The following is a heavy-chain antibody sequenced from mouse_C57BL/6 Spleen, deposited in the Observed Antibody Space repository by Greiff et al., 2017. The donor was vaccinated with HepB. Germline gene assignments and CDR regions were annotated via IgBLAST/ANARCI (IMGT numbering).Heavy chain of an antibody. CDR3: AREGEGGRAALAY. J-gene: IGHJ3*01. Sequence: VQLQQSGPELVKPGASVKMSCKASGYTFTDYNMHWVKQSHGKSLEWIGYINPNNGGTSYNQKFKGKATLTVNKSSSTAYMERRSLTSEDAAVYYCAREGEGGRAALAYWGQGTLVTVSA. D-gene: IGHD3-3*01. CDR1: GYTFTDYN. V-gene: IGHV1-22*01. CDR2: INPNNGGT.